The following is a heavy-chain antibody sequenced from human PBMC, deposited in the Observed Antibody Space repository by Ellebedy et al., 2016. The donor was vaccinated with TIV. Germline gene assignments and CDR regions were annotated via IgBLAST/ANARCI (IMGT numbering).Heavy chain of an antibody. D-gene: IGHD1-26*01. CDR2: INPSGGST. J-gene: IGHJ5*02. CDR3: ARAPVGATTYNWFDP. CDR1: GGTFSSYA. Sequence: ASVKVSCXASGGTFSSYAISWVRQAPGQGLEWMGIINPSGGSTSYAQKFQGRVTMTRDTSTSTVYMELSSLRSEDTAVYYCARAPVGATTYNWFDPWGQGTLVTVSS. V-gene: IGHV1-46*01.